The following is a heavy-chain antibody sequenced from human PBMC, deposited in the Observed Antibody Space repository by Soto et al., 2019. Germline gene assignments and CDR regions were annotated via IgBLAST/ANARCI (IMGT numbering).Heavy chain of an antibody. CDR2: FSSGGGGT. J-gene: IGHJ6*02. CDR3: AKDKLSTQPSGYYYGMDV. CDR1: GFTFSNYA. D-gene: IGHD2-15*01. Sequence: GGSLRLSCTASGFTFSNYAMSWVRQAPGKGLEWVSTFSSGGGGTYYADSVKGRFTISRDNSKNTLSLQMNSLRAEDTAVYYCAKDKLSTQPSGYYYGMDVWGQGTTVTVSS. V-gene: IGHV3-23*01.